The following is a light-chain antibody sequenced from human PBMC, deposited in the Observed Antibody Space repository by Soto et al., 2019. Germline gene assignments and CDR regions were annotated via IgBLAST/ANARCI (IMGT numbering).Light chain of an antibody. CDR3: QQYNNWPWT. CDR1: QSVSSD. V-gene: IGKV3-15*01. Sequence: EIVMTQSPATLSVSPRERATLSCRASQSVSSDLAWYQQKPGQAPRLLIFGASTRATGFPARFSGSGSGTEFTLTISSLQSEDFAVYYCQQYNNWPWTFGQGTKVEIK. J-gene: IGKJ1*01. CDR2: GAS.